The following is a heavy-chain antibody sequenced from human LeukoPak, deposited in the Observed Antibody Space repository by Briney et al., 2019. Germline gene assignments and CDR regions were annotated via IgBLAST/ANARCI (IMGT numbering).Heavy chain of an antibody. CDR2: IYYSGST. V-gene: IGHV4-59*08. CDR3: ASLTTVTQGYFDS. CDR1: GGSINTYY. D-gene: IGHD4-17*01. Sequence: SETLSLTCTVSGGSINTYYWSWIRQPPGKGLEWIGYIYYSGSTNYNPSLKSRLTISVDTSKNQFSLKLSSVTATDTAVYYCASLTTVTQGYFDSWGQGTLVTVSS. J-gene: IGHJ4*02.